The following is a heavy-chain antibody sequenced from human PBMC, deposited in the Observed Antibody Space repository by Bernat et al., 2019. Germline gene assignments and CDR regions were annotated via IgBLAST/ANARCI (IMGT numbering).Heavy chain of an antibody. CDR2: IGSGSDT. CDR1: GFTFSTYA. D-gene: IGHD5/OR15-5a*01. CDR3: ARALGVVSPTATRWFDP. V-gene: IGHV3-23*01. J-gene: IGHJ5*02. Sequence: EVQLLESGGGLVQPGGSLRLSCAASGFTFSTYAMTWVRQAPAKGLEWVSIIGSGSDTYYPDSVRGRFTISRDNSKNTVYLQMNSLRVDDTATYYCARALGVVSPTATRWFDPWGQGILVTVSS.